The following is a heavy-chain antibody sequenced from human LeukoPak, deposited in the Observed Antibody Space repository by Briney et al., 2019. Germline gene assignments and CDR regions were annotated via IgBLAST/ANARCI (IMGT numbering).Heavy chain of an antibody. D-gene: IGHD3-9*01. CDR3: TRDLMDYDVSTGLHHYYMDV. J-gene: IGHJ6*02. CDR1: GFTFSSYW. CDR2: INGDGRNI. Sequence: GGSLRLSCVASGFTFSSYWMHWVRQDPRKGLVWVSRINGDGRNINYADSVRGRFTIPRDNTKNTLYLQMNTLRVEDTAVYYCTRDLMDYDVSTGLHHYYMDVWGQGTTVTVSS. V-gene: IGHV3-74*01.